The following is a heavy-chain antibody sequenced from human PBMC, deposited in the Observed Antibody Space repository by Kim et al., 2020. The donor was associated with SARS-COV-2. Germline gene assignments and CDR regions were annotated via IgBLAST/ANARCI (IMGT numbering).Heavy chain of an antibody. Sequence: GGSLRLSCAASGFTLSTYAMSWVRLAPGKGLEWVSTITSGAGTYYIDSVKGRFTISRDNSKNTLYLQMNSLRAEDTAVYYCAKSPLTWASAFDSWGQGP. CDR3: AKSPLTWASAFDS. J-gene: IGHJ4*02. CDR2: ITSGAGT. V-gene: IGHV3-23*01. D-gene: IGHD6-19*01. CDR1: GFTLSTYA.